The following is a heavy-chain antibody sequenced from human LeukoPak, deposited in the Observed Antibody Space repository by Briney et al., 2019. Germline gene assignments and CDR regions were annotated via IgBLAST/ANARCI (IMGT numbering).Heavy chain of an antibody. D-gene: IGHD3-10*01. CDR3: ARQRSSGSRNYYFDY. Sequence: TSETLSLTCAVYGGSFSGYYWSWIRQPPGKGLEWIGEINHSGSTNYNPSLKSRVTISVDTSKNQFSLKLSSVTAADTAVYYCARQRSSGSRNYYFDYWGQGTLVTVSS. CDR2: INHSGST. V-gene: IGHV4-34*01. CDR1: GGSFSGYY. J-gene: IGHJ4*02.